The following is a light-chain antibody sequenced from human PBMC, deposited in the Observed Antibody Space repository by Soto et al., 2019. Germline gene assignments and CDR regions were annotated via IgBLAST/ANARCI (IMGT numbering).Light chain of an antibody. Sequence: QSALTQPASVSGSPGQSITLSCTGTSSDVGGYNYVSWYQQHPGKAPKLMIYDVSNRPSGVSNRFSGSKSGNTAWLSSSGLQAEDEADYYCSSSTSSSTPVVFGGGTKLTVL. V-gene: IGLV2-14*01. CDR2: DVS. CDR1: SSDVGGYNY. J-gene: IGLJ2*01. CDR3: SSSTSSSTPVV.